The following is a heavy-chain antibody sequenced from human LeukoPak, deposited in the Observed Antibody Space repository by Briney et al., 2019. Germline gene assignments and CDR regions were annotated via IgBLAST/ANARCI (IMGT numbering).Heavy chain of an antibody. CDR2: IWFDGNNK. CDR3: AKDPLVAIGYSSDPARSFDI. Sequence: PGGSLRLSCAASGFTFKSYGMHWVRQAPGKGLEWVAVIWFDGNNKYYADSVKGRFTISRDNSRNTLYLQMNSLRAEDTAVYYCAKDPLVAIGYSSDPARSFDIWGQGTMVTVSS. V-gene: IGHV3-33*06. CDR1: GFTFKSYG. J-gene: IGHJ3*02. D-gene: IGHD6-25*01.